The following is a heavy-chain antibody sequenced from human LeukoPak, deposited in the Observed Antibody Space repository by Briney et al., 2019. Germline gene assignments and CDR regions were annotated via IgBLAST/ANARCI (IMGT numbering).Heavy chain of an antibody. D-gene: IGHD1-26*01. CDR2: ISYDGSNN. CDR3: ARDPSSGSNPGRCDY. V-gene: IGHV3-30-3*01. CDR1: GFTFSSYA. J-gene: IGHJ4*02. Sequence: GGSLRLSCAASGFTFSSYAMHWVRQAPGKGLEWVAVISYDGSNNYYAASEKGRFTISSDNSKNTLYLQMDSLRAEDTAVYYCARDPSSGSNPGRCDYWGQGTVVTVPS.